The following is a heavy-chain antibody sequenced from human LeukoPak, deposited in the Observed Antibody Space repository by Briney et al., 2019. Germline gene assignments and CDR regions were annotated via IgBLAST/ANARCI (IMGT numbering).Heavy chain of an antibody. CDR2: ISGSGGST. V-gene: IGHV3-23*01. CDR1: GFTFSSYA. J-gene: IGHJ4*02. Sequence: PGGSLRLSCAASGFTFSSYAMSWVRQAPGKGLEWVSAISGSGGSTYYADSVKGRFTISRDNSKNTLYLQMNSLRAEDTAVYYCAKGYDFWSGYYTYYFDYWGQGTLVTVSS. D-gene: IGHD3-3*01. CDR3: AKGYDFWSGYYTYYFDY.